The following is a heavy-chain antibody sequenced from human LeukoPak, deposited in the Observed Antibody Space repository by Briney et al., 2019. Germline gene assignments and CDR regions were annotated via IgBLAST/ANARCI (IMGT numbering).Heavy chain of an antibody. J-gene: IGHJ4*02. V-gene: IGHV3-23*01. CDR3: AKGSSPSRPYYFDC. CDR2: ITDSGGDT. CDR1: GFTFGIYA. D-gene: IGHD6-6*01. Sequence: GGSLRLSCVASGFTFGIYAMSWVRQDPGKGREWVSAITDSGGDTYHAYSVKARFTTSRDNSKNTLHLQMNSLIAEDTAVYYCAKGSSPSRPYYFDCWGQGTLVT.